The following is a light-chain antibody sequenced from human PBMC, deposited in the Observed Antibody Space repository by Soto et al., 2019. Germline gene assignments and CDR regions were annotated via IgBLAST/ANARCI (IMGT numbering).Light chain of an antibody. V-gene: IGKV3-20*01. J-gene: IGKJ3*01. CDR2: GAS. Sequence: PGERATLSCRASETISSHYIAWYQQKPGQDPRLLIFGASTRATGIPDRFSGSWSGTDFTLTISRLEPEDFAVYYCQNFGDSPFTFGPGTKVDIK. CDR1: ETISSHY. CDR3: QNFGDSPFT.